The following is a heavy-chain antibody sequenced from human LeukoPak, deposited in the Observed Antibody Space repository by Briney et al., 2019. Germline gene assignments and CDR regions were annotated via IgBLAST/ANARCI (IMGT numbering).Heavy chain of an antibody. D-gene: IGHD5-18*01. CDR1: GFTFSSYG. CDR3: ARGGYSYAAIQH. Sequence: PGGSLRLSCAASGFTFSSYGMHWVRQAPGKGLEWVAVIWYDGSNKYYADSVKGRFTISRDNSKNTLYLQMNSLRAEDTAVYYCARGGYSYAAIQHWGQGTLVTVSS. V-gene: IGHV3-33*01. CDR2: IWYDGSNK. J-gene: IGHJ1*01.